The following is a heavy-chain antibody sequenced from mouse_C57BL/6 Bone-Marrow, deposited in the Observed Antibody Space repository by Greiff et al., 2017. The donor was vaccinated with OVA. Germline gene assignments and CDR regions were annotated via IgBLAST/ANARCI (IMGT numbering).Heavy chain of an antibody. Sequence: QVQLQQPGAELVMPGASVKLSCKASGYTFTSYWMHWVKQRPGQGLEWIGEIDPSDSYTNYNQKFKGKATLTVDKSSSTAYMQLSSLTSEDSAVYYCARDYYGNNEGFAYWGQGNLVTVTA. CDR2: IDPSDSYT. J-gene: IGHJ3*01. CDR1: GYTFTSYW. V-gene: IGHV1-69*01. D-gene: IGHD2-1*01. CDR3: ARDYYGNNEGFAY.